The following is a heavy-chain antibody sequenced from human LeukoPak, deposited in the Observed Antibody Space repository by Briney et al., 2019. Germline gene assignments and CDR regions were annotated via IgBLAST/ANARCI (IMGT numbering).Heavy chain of an antibody. CDR3: AGHDHSGYDSYYFDY. CDR1: GYSFTSYW. J-gene: IGHJ4*02. V-gene: IGHV5-51*01. D-gene: IGHD5-12*01. CDR2: IYPGDSYT. Sequence: GESLKISCKGSGYSFTSYWICWVRQMPGEGLEWMGIIYPGDSYTRYSPSFQGQVAISADTSISTACLQWSSLKASDTAMYYCAGHDHSGYDSYYFDYWGQGTLVTVSS.